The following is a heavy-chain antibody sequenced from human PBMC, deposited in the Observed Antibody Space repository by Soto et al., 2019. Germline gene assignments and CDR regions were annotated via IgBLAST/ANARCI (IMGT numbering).Heavy chain of an antibody. CDR1: GGSISSGGYY. V-gene: IGHV4-31*03. D-gene: IGHD3-22*01. Sequence: QVQLQESGPGLVKPSQTLSLTCTVSGGSISSGGYYWSWIRQHPGKGLEWIGYIDYSGSTYYNPSLKSRVTISVDTSKNQFSLKLSSVTAADTAVYYCASSYYYDSSGYYYPLPFDYWGQGTLVTVSS. CDR3: ASSYYYDSSGYYYPLPFDY. J-gene: IGHJ4*02. CDR2: IDYSGST.